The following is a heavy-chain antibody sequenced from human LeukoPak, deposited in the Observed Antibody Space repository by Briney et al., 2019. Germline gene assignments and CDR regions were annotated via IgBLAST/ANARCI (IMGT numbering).Heavy chain of an antibody. V-gene: IGHV4-34*01. D-gene: IGHD6-19*01. CDR3: ARDSTSIEVAGPPDY. Sequence: PSETLSVTCAVYGGSFSGYYRSWIRQPPGKGLEWIGEINHSGSTNYNPSLKSRVTISVDTSKNQFSLKLSSVTAADTAVYYCARDSTSIEVAGPPDYWGQGTLVTVSS. J-gene: IGHJ4*02. CDR2: INHSGST. CDR1: GGSFSGYY.